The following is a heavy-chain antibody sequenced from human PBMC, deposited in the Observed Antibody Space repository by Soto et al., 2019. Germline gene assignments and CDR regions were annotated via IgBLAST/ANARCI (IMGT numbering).Heavy chain of an antibody. CDR2: IYTGDSDT. V-gene: IGHV5-51*01. CDR1: ENSFTSRW. CDR3: ASGVTWDYFHA. J-gene: IGHJ4*02. D-gene: IGHD1-26*01. Sequence: RGESLKISCRSSENSFTSRWIGWVRQMPGKGLEYMGIIYTGDSDTRYSPSFQGQVTITADKSIRTAYLQWSSLKASDTVDYYCASGVTWDYFHAWGQGTQVTVSS.